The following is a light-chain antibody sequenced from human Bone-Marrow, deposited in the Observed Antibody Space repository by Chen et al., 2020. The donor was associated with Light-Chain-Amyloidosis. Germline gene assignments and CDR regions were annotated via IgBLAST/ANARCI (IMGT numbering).Light chain of an antibody. Sequence: QSVLPQPASVSRSLGQSITISCTGTSSDVGGDNHVSWHQQHPDKAPTLRIYEVTNRPSWLPDRFSVATSDNTASLTISGLQTEDEADYFCSSYTITNTLVFGSGTRVTVL. CDR1: SSDVGGDNH. J-gene: IGLJ1*01. V-gene: IGLV2-14*01. CDR3: SSYTITNTLV. CDR2: EVT.